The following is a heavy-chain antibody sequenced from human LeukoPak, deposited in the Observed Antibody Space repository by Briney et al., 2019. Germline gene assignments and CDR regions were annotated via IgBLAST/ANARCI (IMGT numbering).Heavy chain of an antibody. J-gene: IGHJ5*02. CDR2: IYSGGST. Sequence: AGSLILSYAASGSSISSNYMSWVRPPPGRRLEWVSVIYSGGSTYYADSVKGRVTITRDYSKNTLYLQMNSLRAEDTAVYYCARGLGSGSYYPNWFDPWGQGTLVTVSS. D-gene: IGHD3-10*01. CDR3: ARGLGSGSYYPNWFDP. CDR1: GSSISSNY. V-gene: IGHV3-53*01.